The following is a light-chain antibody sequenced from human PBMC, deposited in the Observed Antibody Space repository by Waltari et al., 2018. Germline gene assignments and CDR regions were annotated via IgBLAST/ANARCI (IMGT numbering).Light chain of an antibody. J-gene: IGKJ3*01. CDR3: HQSSSLPFT. V-gene: IGKV6-21*01. CDR1: QSICSS. Sequence: EIVLTQSPDFQSVTPKEKVTITCRASQSICSSLHWYQQKPEQSPKLLIKYASQSFSGVSSRFSGSGSGTDFTLIINSLEAEDAATYFCHQSSSLPFTFGPGTKVDIK. CDR2: YAS.